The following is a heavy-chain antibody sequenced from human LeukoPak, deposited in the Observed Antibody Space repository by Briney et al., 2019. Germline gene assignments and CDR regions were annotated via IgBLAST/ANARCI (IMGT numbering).Heavy chain of an antibody. CDR3: ARGRRNYYGSGIQFDY. CDR2: INHSGST. V-gene: IGHV4-34*01. CDR1: GGSFSGYY. Sequence: PSETLSLTCAVYGGSFSGYYWSWIRQPPGKGLEWIGEINHSGSTNYNPSLKSRVTISADTSKNQFSLKLSSVTAADTAVYYCARGRRNYYGSGIQFDYWGQGTLVTVSS. J-gene: IGHJ4*02. D-gene: IGHD3-10*01.